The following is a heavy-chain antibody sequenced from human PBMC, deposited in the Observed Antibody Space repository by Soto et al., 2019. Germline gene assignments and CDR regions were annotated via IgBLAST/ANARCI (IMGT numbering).Heavy chain of an antibody. CDR3: ARMVAAGMYYYYSMDV. CDR1: GFSLSTVGMC. CDR2: IDRSGDK. D-gene: IGHD2-15*01. Sequence: GSGPTLVNPTQTLTLTCTFSGFSLSTVGMCVSWIRQPPGKALEWLAVIDRSGDKYYSTSLKTRLTISEDTSKNQVVLTMTNMDPVDTATYYCARMVAAGMYYYYSMDVWGQGTTVTVSS. V-gene: IGHV2-70*13. J-gene: IGHJ6*02.